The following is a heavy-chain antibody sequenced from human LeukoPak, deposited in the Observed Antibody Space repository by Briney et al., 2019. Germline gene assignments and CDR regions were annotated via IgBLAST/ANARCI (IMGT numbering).Heavy chain of an antibody. CDR1: GGSISTYY. D-gene: IGHD6-19*01. V-gene: IGHV4-59*01. J-gene: IGHJ6*03. CDR3: ARASYSSGWYTVYYMDV. Sequence: SETLSLTCTVSGGSISTYYWSWIRQPPGKGLEWIGYIYYSGNTNYNPSLKSRVTISVDTSKNRSSLKLSSVTAADTAVYYCARASYSSGWYTVYYMDVWGKGTTVTVSS. CDR2: IYYSGNT.